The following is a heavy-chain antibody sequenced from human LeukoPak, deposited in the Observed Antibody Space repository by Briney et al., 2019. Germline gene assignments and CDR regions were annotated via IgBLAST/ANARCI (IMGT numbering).Heavy chain of an antibody. D-gene: IGHD6-6*01. CDR3: ARRGESSSPPFDY. Sequence: GESLKISCNVSGYFSSNYWIGWVRQMSGKGLEWMGIIDPSDSEIRYSPSFQGQVTISADKSISTAYLQWGSLKASDTAMYYCARRGESSSPPFDYWGQGTLVTVSS. J-gene: IGHJ4*02. V-gene: IGHV5-51*01. CDR1: GYFSSNYW. CDR2: IDPSDSEI.